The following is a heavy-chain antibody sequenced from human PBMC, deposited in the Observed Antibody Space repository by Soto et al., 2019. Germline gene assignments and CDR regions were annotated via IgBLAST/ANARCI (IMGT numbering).Heavy chain of an antibody. CDR2: IYYSGST. Sequence: SETLSLTCTVSGGSISSDYWSWIRQPPGKGLEWIGYIYYSGSTNYNPSLKSRVTISVDTSKNQFSLKLSSVTAADTAVYYCARALTYYDFWSGYHPGMDVWGQGTTVTVSS. CDR1: GGSISSDY. D-gene: IGHD3-3*01. V-gene: IGHV4-59*01. J-gene: IGHJ6*02. CDR3: ARALTYYDFWSGYHPGMDV.